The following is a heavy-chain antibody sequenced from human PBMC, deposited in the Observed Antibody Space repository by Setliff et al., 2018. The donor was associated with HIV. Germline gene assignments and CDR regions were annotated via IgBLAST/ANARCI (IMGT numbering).Heavy chain of an antibody. CDR2: IYASGNT. V-gene: IGHV4-61*09. CDR3: ARFVLAWFDFSTGAVEVTDPYAFDF. CDR1: GGTIISGSHY. Sequence: SETLSLTCAGSGGTIISGSHYWSWIRQPAGKVLEWIGQIYASGNTNYNPSLESRFTMSVDTSKNQFSLRLSSVTAADTAVYHCARFVLAWFDFSTGAVEVTDPYAFDFWGQGILVTVSS. J-gene: IGHJ4*02. D-gene: IGHD2-21*02.